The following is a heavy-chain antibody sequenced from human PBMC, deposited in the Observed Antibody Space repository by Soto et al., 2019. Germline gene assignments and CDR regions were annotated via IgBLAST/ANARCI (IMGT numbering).Heavy chain of an antibody. Sequence: LSLTCTVSGDSVTSGNYYWSWIRQPPGKGLEWIGHIYYSGSTNYNPSLKSRVTISVDTSKNQFSLKLSSVTAADTAVYYCARGSSSWYGNWFDPWGQGTLVTVSS. D-gene: IGHD6-13*01. J-gene: IGHJ5*02. CDR3: ARGSSSWYGNWFDP. CDR2: IYYSGST. CDR1: GDSVTSGNYY. V-gene: IGHV4-61*01.